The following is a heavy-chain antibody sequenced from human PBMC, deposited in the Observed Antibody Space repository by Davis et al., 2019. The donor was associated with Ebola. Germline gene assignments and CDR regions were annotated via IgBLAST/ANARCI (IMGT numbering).Heavy chain of an antibody. J-gene: IGHJ4*02. CDR3: AKAGNLWQWLVKY. Sequence: PGGSLRLSCAASGFTVSSNYLSWVRQAPGQGLEWVAVIYSGGSTYYADSVKGRFTISRDNSKNTLYLQMNSLRAEDTAVYYCAKAGNLWQWLVKYWGQGTLVTVSS. CDR2: IYSGGST. V-gene: IGHV3-53*01. D-gene: IGHD6-19*01. CDR1: GFTVSSNY.